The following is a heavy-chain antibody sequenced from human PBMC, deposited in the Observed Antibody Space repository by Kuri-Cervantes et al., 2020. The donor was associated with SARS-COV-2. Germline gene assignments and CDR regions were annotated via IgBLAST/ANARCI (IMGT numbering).Heavy chain of an antibody. D-gene: IGHD7-27*01. J-gene: IGHJ4*02. V-gene: IGHV1-8*02. Sequence: ASVKVSCKASGYTFTGYYMHWVRQAPGQGLEWMGWINPNSGNTGHAQKFQGRVIMTKNTSISTAYMELTSLRSEDTAVYYCARVLLWGFLLRVWGQGTLVTVSS. CDR1: GYTFTGYY. CDR3: ARVLLWGFLLRV. CDR2: INPNSGNT.